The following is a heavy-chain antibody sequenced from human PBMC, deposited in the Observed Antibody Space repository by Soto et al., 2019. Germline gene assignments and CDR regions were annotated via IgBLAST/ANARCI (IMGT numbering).Heavy chain of an antibody. D-gene: IGHD2-2*01. CDR1: GYTFTSYG. J-gene: IGHJ3*02. Sequence: ASVKVSCKASGYTFTSYGISWGRQAPEQGLEWMGWISAYNGNTNYAQKLQGRVTMTTDTSTSTAYMELRSLRSDDTAVYYCARLYCSSTSCRDDAFDIWGQGTMVTVS. CDR3: ARLYCSSTSCRDDAFDI. V-gene: IGHV1-18*01. CDR2: ISAYNGNT.